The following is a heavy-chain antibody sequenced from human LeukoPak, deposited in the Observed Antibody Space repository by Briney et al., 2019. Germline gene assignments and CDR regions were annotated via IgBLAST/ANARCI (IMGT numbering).Heavy chain of an antibody. CDR1: GFTFDDYA. Sequence: PGRSLRLSCAASGFTFDDYAMHWVRQAPGKGLEWVSGISWNSGSIGYADSVKGRFTIPRDNAKNSLYLQMNSLRAEDTAVYYCAKGSSEATIHTPWGLFNFDYWGQGTLVTVSS. V-gene: IGHV3-9*01. CDR3: AKGSSEATIHTPWGLFNFDY. CDR2: ISWNSGSI. D-gene: IGHD5-12*01. J-gene: IGHJ4*02.